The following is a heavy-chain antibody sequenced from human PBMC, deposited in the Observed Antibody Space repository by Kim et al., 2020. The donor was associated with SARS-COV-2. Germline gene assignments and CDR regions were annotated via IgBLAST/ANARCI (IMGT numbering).Heavy chain of an antibody. V-gene: IGHV3-23*01. CDR3: AKDLNLGFDS. J-gene: IGHJ4*02. CDR1: SFTLGHFA. D-gene: IGHD7-27*01. CDR2: ISDSGDTT. Sequence: GGSLRLSCAASSFTLGHFAMNWVRQAPGKGLEWISSISDSGDTTYYTDSVKGRFTISRDSSKNTLFLQMNSLRADDTAMYYCAKDLNLGFDSWGQGTLVTVSA.